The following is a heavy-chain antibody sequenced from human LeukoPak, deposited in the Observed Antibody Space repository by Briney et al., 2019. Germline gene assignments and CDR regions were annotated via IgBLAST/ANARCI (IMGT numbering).Heavy chain of an antibody. CDR1: GFTFSSYA. CDR2: ISDSGGST. CDR3: AKDQDYDSSGYYYSYFDY. V-gene: IGHV3-23*01. Sequence: RGSLRLSCAASGFTFSSYAMSWVRQAPGKGLEWVSVISDSGGSTYYADSVKGRFTISRDNSKNTLYLQMNSLRAEDTAVYYCAKDQDYDSSGYYYSYFDYWGQETLVTVSS. J-gene: IGHJ4*02. D-gene: IGHD3-22*01.